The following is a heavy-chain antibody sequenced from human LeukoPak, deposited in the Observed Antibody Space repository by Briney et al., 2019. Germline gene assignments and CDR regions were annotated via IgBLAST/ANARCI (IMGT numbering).Heavy chain of an antibody. Sequence: SETLSLTCTVSGGSISSGGYYWSWIRQPPGKGLEWIGYIYHSGSTYYNPSLKSRVTISVDRSKNQFSLKLSSVTAADTAVCYCATQRYSSSSWGQGTLVTVSS. CDR2: IYHSGST. CDR3: ATQRYSSSS. J-gene: IGHJ5*02. D-gene: IGHD6-13*01. V-gene: IGHV4-30-2*01. CDR1: GGSISSGGYY.